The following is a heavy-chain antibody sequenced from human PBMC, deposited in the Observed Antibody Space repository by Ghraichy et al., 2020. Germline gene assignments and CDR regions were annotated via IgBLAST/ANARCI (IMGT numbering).Heavy chain of an antibody. CDR2: VTGNGGST. J-gene: IGHJ2*01. CDR3: VRASSNDWYFDL. V-gene: IGHV3-23*01. D-gene: IGHD2-15*01. CDR1: GFTFRNSG. Sequence: GGSLRLSCAASGFTFRNSGMTWVRQAPGKGLEWVSSVTGNGGSTYYADSAKGRFTISRDNSKDTLHLLMNSLRADDTAVYYCVRASSNDWYFDLWGRGTLVTVSP.